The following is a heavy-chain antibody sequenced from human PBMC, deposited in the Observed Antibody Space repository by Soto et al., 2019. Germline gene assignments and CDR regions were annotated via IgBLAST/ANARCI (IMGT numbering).Heavy chain of an antibody. CDR2: IYYSGST. J-gene: IGHJ3*02. D-gene: IGHD3-22*01. CDR3: ARGLISGYYLYDAFDI. V-gene: IGHV4-59*01. Sequence: SDTLSLTCTVCGGSISSSYWSWIRQPPGKGLEWIGYIYYSGSTNYHPSLKSRVTISVDTSKNQFSLKLSSVTAADTAVYYCARGLISGYYLYDAFDIWGQGTMVT. CDR1: GGSISSSY.